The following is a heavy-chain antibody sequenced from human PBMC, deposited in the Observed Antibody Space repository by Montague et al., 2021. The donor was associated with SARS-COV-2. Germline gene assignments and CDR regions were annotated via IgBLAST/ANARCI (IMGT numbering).Heavy chain of an antibody. CDR3: ARTSASSDY. D-gene: IGHD1-26*01. J-gene: IGHJ4*02. CDR1: GDSIKNYY. Sequence: SETLSLTCNVSGDSIKNYYRSWIRQSPGKGLEWIGYIYYGRSTHYNPSLKSRVTISVDTSKNQISLQLNSVTPEDTAVYYCARTSASSDYWGQGTLVTVSS. V-gene: IGHV4-59*12. CDR2: IYYGRST.